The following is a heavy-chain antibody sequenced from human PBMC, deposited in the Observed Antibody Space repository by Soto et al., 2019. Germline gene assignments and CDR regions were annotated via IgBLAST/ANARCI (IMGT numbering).Heavy chain of an antibody. CDR1: GCSISSGGYY. CDR2: IYYSGST. V-gene: IGHV4-31*03. CDR3: ARGSVGAASLCGY. J-gene: IGHJ4*02. D-gene: IGHD1-26*01. Sequence: QVQLQESGPGLVKPSQTLSLTCTVSGCSISSGGYYWSWIRQHPVKGLEWSGYIYYSGSTDYNPSLKSRVTISVDTSKNQFSLKLSSVIAADTAVYYCARGSVGAASLCGYWGQGTLVNVSS.